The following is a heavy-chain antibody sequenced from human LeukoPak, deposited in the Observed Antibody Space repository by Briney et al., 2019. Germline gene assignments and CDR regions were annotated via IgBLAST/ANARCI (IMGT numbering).Heavy chain of an antibody. J-gene: IGHJ3*02. D-gene: IGHD6-6*01. V-gene: IGHV3-23*01. CDR1: GFSFASEA. Sequence: GGSLILSCVVSGFSFASEAMSWVRQSPGRGLEWVSSSSPGGGTTYYADSVKGRFTISRDNSKNTLYLQMNSLRAEDTAVYYCARDDLEYSNSEDDAFDIWGQGTMVTVSS. CDR2: SSPGGGTT. CDR3: ARDDLEYSNSEDDAFDI.